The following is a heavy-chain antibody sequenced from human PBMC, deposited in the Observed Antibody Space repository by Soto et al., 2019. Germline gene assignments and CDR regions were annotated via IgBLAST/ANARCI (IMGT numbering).Heavy chain of an antibody. J-gene: IGHJ6*02. D-gene: IGHD3-3*01. CDR2: INHSGST. V-gene: IGHV4-34*01. Sequence: SETLSLTCAVYGGSFSGYYWSWIRQPPGKGLEWIGEINHSGSTNYNPSLKSRVTISVDTSKNQFSLKLSSVTAADTAVYYCARGPRFLEWLFPSNYYYGMDVWGQGTTVTVPS. CDR1: GGSFSGYY. CDR3: ARGPRFLEWLFPSNYYYGMDV.